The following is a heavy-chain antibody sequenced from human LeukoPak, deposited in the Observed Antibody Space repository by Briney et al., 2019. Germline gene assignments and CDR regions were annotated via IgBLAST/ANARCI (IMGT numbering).Heavy chain of an antibody. CDR2: IYSGGST. Sequence: GGSLRLSCVASGFSFSSYWMIWVRQAPGKGREWVSVIYSGGSTYYADSVKGRFTISRDNSKNTLYLQMNSLRAEDTAVYYCARAPGKTIWFDPWGQGTLVTVSS. V-gene: IGHV3-53*01. J-gene: IGHJ5*02. D-gene: IGHD1-1*01. CDR3: ARAPGKTIWFDP. CDR1: GFSFSSYW.